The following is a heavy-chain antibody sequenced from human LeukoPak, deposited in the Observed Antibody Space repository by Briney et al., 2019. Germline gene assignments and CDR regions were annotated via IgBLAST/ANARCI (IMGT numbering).Heavy chain of an antibody. Sequence: GGSLRLSCAASGFTFSSYSMNWVRQAPGKGLEWVSYISSSSSTIYYADSVKGRFTISRDNAKNSLYLQMNSLRAEDTALYYCAKDILAKDTDPGDAFDIWGQGTMVTVSS. CDR1: GFTFSSYS. J-gene: IGHJ3*02. D-gene: IGHD5-18*01. CDR2: ISSSSSTI. CDR3: AKDILAKDTDPGDAFDI. V-gene: IGHV3-48*04.